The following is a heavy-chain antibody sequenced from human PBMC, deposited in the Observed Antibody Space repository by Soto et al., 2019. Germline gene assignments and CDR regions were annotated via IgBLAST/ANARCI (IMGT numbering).Heavy chain of an antibody. CDR1: GGSFSGYY. CDR3: ARVRYRPFSTAAAYYYGMEV. CDR2: INHSGST. V-gene: IGHV4-34*01. J-gene: IGHJ6*02. D-gene: IGHD3-16*02. Sequence: PSETLSLTCAVYGGSFSGYYWSWIRQPPGKGLEWIGEINHSGSTNYNPSLKSRVTISVDTSKNQFSLKLSSVTAADTAVYYCARVRYRPFSTAAAYYYGMEVWGQGTTVTVSS.